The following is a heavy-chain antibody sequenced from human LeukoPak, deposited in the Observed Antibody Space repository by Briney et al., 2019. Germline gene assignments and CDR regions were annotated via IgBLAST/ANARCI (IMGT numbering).Heavy chain of an antibody. CDR3: GRDSGGTVDY. J-gene: IGHJ4*02. D-gene: IGHD2-15*01. CDR1: GASISSYH. CDR2: IYYSGST. Sequence: SETLSLTCTVSGASISSYHWSWVRQAPGKGLEWMGYIYYSGSTNYNPSLKSRVTISVDTSKNQFSLKLSSETAADTAVYYCGRDSGGTVDYWGQGTLVTVSP. V-gene: IGHV4-59*01.